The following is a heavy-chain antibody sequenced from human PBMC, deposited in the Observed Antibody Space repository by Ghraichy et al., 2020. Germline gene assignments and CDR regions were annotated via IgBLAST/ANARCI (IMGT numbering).Heavy chain of an antibody. V-gene: IGHV3-7*01. CDR3: ARVLRSWYGIDY. J-gene: IGHJ4*02. Sequence: GGSLRLSCAGSRFNFNDYWMSWVRQAPGKGLEWVANMKPDGSGTYYVDSVKGRFTISRDNAKNSLYLQMNSLRGEDTAVYYCARVLRSWYGIDYWGQGTLVTVSS. D-gene: IGHD6-13*01. CDR1: RFNFNDYW. CDR2: MKPDGSGT.